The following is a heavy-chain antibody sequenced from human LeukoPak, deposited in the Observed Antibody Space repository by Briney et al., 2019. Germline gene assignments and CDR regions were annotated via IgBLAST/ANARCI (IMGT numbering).Heavy chain of an antibody. D-gene: IGHD3-10*01. V-gene: IGHV1-2*04. CDR2: INPNSGGT. CDR1: GYTFTGYY. J-gene: IGHJ5*02. CDR3: ARALYYYGSGSPGGWLDP. Sequence: ASVKVSCKASGYTFTGYYMHWVRQAPGQGLEWMGWINPNSGGTNYAQKFQGWVTMTRDTSISTAYMELSRLRSDDTAVYYCARALYYYGSGSPGGWLDPWGQGTLVTVSS.